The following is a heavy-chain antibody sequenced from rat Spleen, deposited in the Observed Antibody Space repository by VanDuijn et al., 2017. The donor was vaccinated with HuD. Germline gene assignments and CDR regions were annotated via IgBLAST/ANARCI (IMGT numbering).Heavy chain of an antibody. V-gene: IGHV5-7*01. CDR1: GFTFSDYY. CDR2: ISYDGSST. Sequence: EVQLVESGGASVQPGGSMRLSCAASGFTFSDYYMAWVRQAPKKGLEWVATISYDGSSTYYRDSVKGRFTISRDDAKSTLYLQMDSLRSEDTATYYCARMGAHVMDAWGQGASVTVSS. D-gene: IGHD5-1*01. J-gene: IGHJ4*01. CDR3: ARMGAHVMDA.